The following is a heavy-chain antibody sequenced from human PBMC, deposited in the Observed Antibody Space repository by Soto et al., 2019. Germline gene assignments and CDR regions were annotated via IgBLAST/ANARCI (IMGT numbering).Heavy chain of an antibody. Sequence: PGGSLRLSCAVSGFTFSYSWMSWVRQIPGKGLEWVANINRDGSQMYYVDSVKGRFTISRDNAKNSLYLQMNNLRVEDTAVYYCVRELIVGPAEYFQHWGQGTLVTVSS. CDR1: GFTFSYSW. V-gene: IGHV3-7*01. CDR2: INRDGSQM. D-gene: IGHD2-21*01. CDR3: VRELIVGPAEYFQH. J-gene: IGHJ1*01.